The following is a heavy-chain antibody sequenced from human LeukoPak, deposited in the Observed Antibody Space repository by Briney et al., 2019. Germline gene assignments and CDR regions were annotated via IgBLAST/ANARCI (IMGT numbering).Heavy chain of an antibody. D-gene: IGHD3-10*02. CDR2: IYYSGST. CDR1: GGSISTSNYY. CDR3: ARGHGSRSLFGEYKNWFDP. J-gene: IGHJ5*02. V-gene: IGHV4-61*05. Sequence: SETLSLTCTVSGGSISTSNYYWGWIRQPPGKGLEWIGYIYYSGSTNYNPSLKSRVTISVDTPKNQFSLKLSSVTAADTAVYYCARGHGSRSLFGEYKNWFDPWGQGTLVTVSS.